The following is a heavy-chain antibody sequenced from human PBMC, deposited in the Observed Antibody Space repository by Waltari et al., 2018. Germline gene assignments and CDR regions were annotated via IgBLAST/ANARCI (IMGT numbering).Heavy chain of an antibody. V-gene: IGHV3-53*02. J-gene: IGHJ4*02. D-gene: IGHD3-10*01. CDR2: ILTGGNT. Sequence: VQGVETGGGLIQPGGSLRLSCAASGFTVSSSHMSWVRQAQGKRLEWVSVILTGGNTLYADSVKGRFTIARDNSKNTLYLQMNSLRVEDTAMFYCVRNYDGKLYWGQGTLVTVSS. CDR3: VRNYDGKLY. CDR1: GFTVSSSH.